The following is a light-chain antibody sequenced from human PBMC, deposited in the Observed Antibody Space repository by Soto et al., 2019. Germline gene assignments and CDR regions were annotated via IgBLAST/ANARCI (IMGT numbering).Light chain of an antibody. CDR3: QQYNSHYT. CDR1: LSISNW. Sequence: DIQMTQSPSTLSASVGDRVTITCRASLSISNWLAWYQQKPGKAPKLLIYDASSLASGVPSRFSGSGSGTQFTLTISSLQPDDLATYYFQQYNSHYTFGQGTKLEI. J-gene: IGKJ2*01. V-gene: IGKV1-5*01. CDR2: DAS.